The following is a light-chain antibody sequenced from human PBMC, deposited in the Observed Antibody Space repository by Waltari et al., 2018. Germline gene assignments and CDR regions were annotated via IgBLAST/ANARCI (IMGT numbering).Light chain of an antibody. J-gene: IGLJ2*01. CDR2: SNN. Sequence: QSVLTQPPSASGTPGQRVTISCSGSSSNIGSNTVNWYQQLPGTAPKLLIYSNNRRPSGVPDRFSGSKSGTSASLAISGLQSEDEADYYCAAWDDSLKTVIFGGGTKLTVL. V-gene: IGLV1-44*01. CDR3: AAWDDSLKTVI. CDR1: SSNIGSNT.